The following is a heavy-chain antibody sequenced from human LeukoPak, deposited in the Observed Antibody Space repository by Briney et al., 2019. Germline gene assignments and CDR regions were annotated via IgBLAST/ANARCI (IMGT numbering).Heavy chain of an antibody. J-gene: IGHJ4*02. CDR3: ARHGGAAGGH. CDR2: IYYSGST. D-gene: IGHD6-13*01. V-gene: IGHV4-39*01. CDR1: GGSISSSSYY. Sequence: SETLSLTCTVSGGSISSSSYYWGWIRQPPGKGLEWIGSIYYSGSTYYNPSLKSRVTITVDTSKNQLSLKLTSVTAADTAVYYCARHGGAAGGHWGQGTLVTVSS.